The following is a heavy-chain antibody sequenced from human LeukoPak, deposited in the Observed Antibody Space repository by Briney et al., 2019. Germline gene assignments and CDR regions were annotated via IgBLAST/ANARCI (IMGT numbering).Heavy chain of an antibody. Sequence: ASVKVSCKVSGYTLTELSMHWVRQAPGKGLEWMGGFDPEDGETIYAQKFQGRVTMTRGTSTSTVYMELNSLRSEDTAVYYCARDRAPAYSSSWFRDFDHWGQGTLVTVSS. CDR2: FDPEDGET. CDR3: ARDRAPAYSSSWFRDFDH. CDR1: GYTLTELS. D-gene: IGHD6-13*01. J-gene: IGHJ4*02. V-gene: IGHV1-24*01.